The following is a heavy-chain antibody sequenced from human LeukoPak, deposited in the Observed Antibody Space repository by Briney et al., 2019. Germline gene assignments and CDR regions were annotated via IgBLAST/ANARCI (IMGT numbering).Heavy chain of an antibody. CDR2: IYSGGST. D-gene: IGHD1-26*01. Sequence: GSLRLSCAASGFTVSSNYMSWVRQAPGKGLEWVSIIYSGGSTFYADSVKGRFTISRDNSKNTLYLQMNSLRAEDTAVYYCARGGSYLSAFDIWGQGTMVTVSS. CDR3: ARGGSYLSAFDI. CDR1: GFTVSSNY. J-gene: IGHJ3*02. V-gene: IGHV3-53*01.